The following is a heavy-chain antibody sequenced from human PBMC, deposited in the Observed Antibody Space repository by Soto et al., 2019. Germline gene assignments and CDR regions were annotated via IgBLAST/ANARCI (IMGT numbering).Heavy chain of an antibody. CDR2: IKSKTDGGTT. CDR3: ATLHSPALYYYGMDV. J-gene: IGHJ6*02. Sequence: PGGSLRLSCAASGFTFSNAWMNWVRQAPGKGLEWVGRIKSKTDGGTTDYAAPVKGRFTISRDDSKNTLYLQMNSLKTEDTAVYYCATLHSPALYYYGMDVWGQGTTVTVSS. V-gene: IGHV3-15*07. D-gene: IGHD2-21*01. CDR1: GFTFSNAW.